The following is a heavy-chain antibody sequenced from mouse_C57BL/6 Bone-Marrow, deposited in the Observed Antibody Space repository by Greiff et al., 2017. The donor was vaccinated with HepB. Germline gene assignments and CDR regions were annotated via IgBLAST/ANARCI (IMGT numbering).Heavy chain of an antibody. Sequence: EVMLVESGGGLVQPGGSLKLSCAASGFTFSDYYMYWVRQTPEKRLEWVAYISNGGGSTYYPDTVKGRFTISRDNANNTLYLQMSRLKSEDTAMYYCARRGYYGSSPFAYWGQGTLVTVSA. CDR2: ISNGGGST. J-gene: IGHJ3*01. CDR3: ARRGYYGSSPFAY. D-gene: IGHD1-1*01. CDR1: GFTFSDYY. V-gene: IGHV5-12*01.